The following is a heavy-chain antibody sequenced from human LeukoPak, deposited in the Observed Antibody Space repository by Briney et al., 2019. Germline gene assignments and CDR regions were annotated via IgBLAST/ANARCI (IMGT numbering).Heavy chain of an antibody. D-gene: IGHD3-10*01. V-gene: IGHV3-49*04. CDR3: TRDHYGSGSYFAY. J-gene: IGHJ4*02. CDR1: GFTFGDYA. CDR2: IRSKASGGTT. Sequence: GASLRLSCTASGFTFGDYAMSWVRQAPGKGMGWVGFIRSKASGGTTEYAASVKDRFTISRDDSKRIAYLEMNSLKTEDTAVYCCTRDHYGSGSYFAYWGQGTLVTVSS.